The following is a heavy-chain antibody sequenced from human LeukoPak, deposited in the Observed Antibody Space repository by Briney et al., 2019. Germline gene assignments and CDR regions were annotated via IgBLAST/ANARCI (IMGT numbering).Heavy chain of an antibody. CDR1: GFTFNIYA. V-gene: IGHV3-74*01. D-gene: IGHD2-21*02. J-gene: IGHJ4*02. CDR3: ASELAHCVGDCLKN. Sequence: GGSLRLSCAASGFTFNIYAMSWVRQAPGKGLEWVSRINADGSLINYADSVKGRFTVFRDNAESTLYLQMNSLRAEDTAVYYCASELAHCVGDCLKNWGQGTQVTVSS. CDR2: INADGSLI.